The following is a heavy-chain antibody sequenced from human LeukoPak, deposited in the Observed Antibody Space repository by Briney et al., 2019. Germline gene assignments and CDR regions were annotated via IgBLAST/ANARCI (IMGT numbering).Heavy chain of an antibody. V-gene: IGHV4-34*01. D-gene: IGHD3-16*01. Sequence: SETLSLTCAVYGGSFSGYYWSWIRQPPGKGLEWIGEINHSGSTNYNPSLKSRVTISVDTSKNQFSLKLSSVTAADTAVYYCARRGRFDYVWGSYRTASFDIWGQGTMVTVSS. CDR3: ARRGRFDYVWGSYRTASFDI. CDR1: GGSFSGYY. CDR2: INHSGST. J-gene: IGHJ3*02.